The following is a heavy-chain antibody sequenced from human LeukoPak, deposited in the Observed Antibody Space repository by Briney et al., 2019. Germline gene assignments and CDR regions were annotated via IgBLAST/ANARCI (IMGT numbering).Heavy chain of an antibody. CDR1: GFSFSSYD. J-gene: IGHJ4*02. CDR3: ARAVDNTTMVTQ. Sequence: GGSLRLACAVSGFSFSSYDINWVRQAPGKGLEWVSFISSGSNYIYYADSVKGRFTISRDNAMNSLYLQMNSLRAEDTAVYYCARAVDNTTMVTQWGQGTLVTVSS. CDR2: ISSGSNYI. V-gene: IGHV3-21*01. D-gene: IGHD5-18*01.